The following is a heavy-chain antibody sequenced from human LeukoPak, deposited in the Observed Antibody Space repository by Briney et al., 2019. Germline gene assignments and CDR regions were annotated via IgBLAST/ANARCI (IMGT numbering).Heavy chain of an antibody. V-gene: IGHV4-39*01. CDR3: ARPPYTNGMDV. CDR2: IYYSGST. J-gene: IGHJ6*02. Sequence: SETLSLTCTVSGGSISSSSYYWGWIRQPPGKGXEWIGSIYYSGSTYYNPSLRSRVTISVDTSKNQFSLKLSSVTAADTAVYYCARPPYTNGMDVWGQGTTVTVSS. D-gene: IGHD2-2*02. CDR1: GGSISSSSYY.